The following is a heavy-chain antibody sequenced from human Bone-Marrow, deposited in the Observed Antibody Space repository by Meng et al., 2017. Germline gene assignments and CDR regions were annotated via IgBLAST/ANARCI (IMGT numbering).Heavy chain of an antibody. D-gene: IGHD6-13*01. CDR1: GFTFSSYG. J-gene: IGHJ4*02. CDR2: IWYDGSNK. V-gene: IGHV3-33*01. Sequence: GESLKISCAASGFTFSSYGMHWVRQAPGKGLEWVAVIWYDGSNKYYADSVKGRFTISRDNAKNSLYLQMNSLRAEDTALYYCARDHSSSWYYFDYWGQGTLVTVSS. CDR3: ARDHSSSWYYFDY.